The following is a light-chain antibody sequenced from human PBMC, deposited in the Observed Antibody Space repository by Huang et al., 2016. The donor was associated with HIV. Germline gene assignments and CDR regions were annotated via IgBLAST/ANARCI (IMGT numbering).Light chain of an antibody. CDR3: QESDTWPRLT. CDR2: GAS. J-gene: IGKJ4*01. CDR1: PSVSHY. Sequence: IVLTQTPASLSFSAGERATLSCRASPSVSHYLAWYQHKPGQPPRLLSYGASRRATDIPARFNGSGSGTDFTLTISSLEAEDSALYYCQESDTWPRLTLGGGTKVEIK. V-gene: IGKV3-11*01.